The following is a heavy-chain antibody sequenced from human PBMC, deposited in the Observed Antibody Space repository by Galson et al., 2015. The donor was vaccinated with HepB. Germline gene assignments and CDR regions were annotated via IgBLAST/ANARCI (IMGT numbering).Heavy chain of an antibody. V-gene: IGHV1-18*01. CDR3: ARLGYCSSTSCYWSYYYYYMDV. CDR1: GYTFTSYG. J-gene: IGHJ6*03. Sequence: SVKVSCKASGYTFTSYGISWVRQAPGQGPEWMGWISAYNGNTNYAQKLQGRVTMTTDTSTSTAYMELRSLRSDDTAVYYCARLGYCSSTSCYWSYYYYYMDVWGKGTTVTVSS. CDR2: ISAYNGNT. D-gene: IGHD2-2*01.